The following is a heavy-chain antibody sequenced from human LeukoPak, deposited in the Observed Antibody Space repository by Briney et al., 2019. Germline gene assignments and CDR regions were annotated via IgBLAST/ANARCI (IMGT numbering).Heavy chain of an antibody. CDR2: INPNSGGT. D-gene: IGHD3-10*01. CDR1: GYTFTGYY. Sequence: ASVKVSCKASGYTFTGYYMHGVRQAPGQGLEWMGRINPNSGGTNYAQRFQGRATMTRDTSISTAYMELSRLRSDDTAAYYCASYGESTWAFDIWGQGTMVTVSS. V-gene: IGHV1-2*06. CDR3: ASYGESTWAFDI. J-gene: IGHJ3*02.